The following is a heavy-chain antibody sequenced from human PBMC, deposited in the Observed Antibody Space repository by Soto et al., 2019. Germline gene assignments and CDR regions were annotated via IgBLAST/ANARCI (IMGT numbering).Heavy chain of an antibody. D-gene: IGHD3-22*01. CDR2: INPSGGST. J-gene: IGHJ5*02. Sequence: SVKGSCKASGYTFTSYYMHWGRQAPVQGLEWMGIINPSGGSTSYAQKFQGRVTMTRDTSTSTVYMELSSLRSEDTAVYYCARGYYDSSGIPGWFDPWGQGTLVTVSS. CDR1: GYTFTSYY. CDR3: ARGYYDSSGIPGWFDP. V-gene: IGHV1-46*01.